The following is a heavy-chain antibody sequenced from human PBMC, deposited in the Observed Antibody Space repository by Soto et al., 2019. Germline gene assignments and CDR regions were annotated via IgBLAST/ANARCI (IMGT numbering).Heavy chain of an antibody. V-gene: IGHV4-31*03. CDR1: GASISSGRSY. J-gene: IGHJ6*02. Sequence: PSETLSLTCTVSGASISSGRSYWSWIRQHPGKGLEWIGYMFYSGSTYYHPSLKSRVNISADTSKNQFSLRLTSVTPADTAVYYCARVHSGWSSGHGLDVWGQGTTVTVSS. D-gene: IGHD6-19*01. CDR3: ARVHSGWSSGHGLDV. CDR2: MFYSGST.